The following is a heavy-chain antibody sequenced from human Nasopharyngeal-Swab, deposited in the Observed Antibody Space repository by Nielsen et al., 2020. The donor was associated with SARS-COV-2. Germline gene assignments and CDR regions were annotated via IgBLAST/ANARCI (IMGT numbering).Heavy chain of an antibody. J-gene: IGHJ4*02. CDR3: VRSSSWYYFDY. CDR2: IYYNGNT. Sequence: ETLSLTCNVSGDSIAYSTFYWGWMRQPRGKGLEWIGNIYYNGNTYQNPSLKSRLTISVDKSKNQFSLQLSSVTAADTAVYYCVRSSSWYYFDYWAQGTQVTVSS. D-gene: IGHD6-13*01. V-gene: IGHV4-39*01. CDR1: GDSIAYSTFY.